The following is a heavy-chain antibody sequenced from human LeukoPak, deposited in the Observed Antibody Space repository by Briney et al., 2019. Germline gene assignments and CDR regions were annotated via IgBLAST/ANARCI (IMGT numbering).Heavy chain of an antibody. CDR2: INHSGST. CDR1: GGSFSGYY. D-gene: IGHD3-3*01. V-gene: IGHV4-34*01. Sequence: PSETLSLTCAVYGGSFSGYYWSWIRQPPGKGLEWIGEINHSGSTNYSPSLKSRVTISVDTSKNQFSLKLSSVTAADTAVYYCARDPGRYYDFWSGYYTYWGQGTLVTVSS. J-gene: IGHJ4*02. CDR3: ARDPGRYYDFWSGYYTY.